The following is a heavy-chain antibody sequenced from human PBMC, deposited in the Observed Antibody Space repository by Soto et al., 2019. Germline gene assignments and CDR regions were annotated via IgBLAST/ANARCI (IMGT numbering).Heavy chain of an antibody. Sequence: EVQLLESGGGLVQPGGSLRLSCAASGFTFSSYAMSWVRQAPGKGLDWVSAISVSVGSTYYADSVKGRFTISRDNSKNTLYLQMNSLGAEDTAVYYCAKVERAVAGIIAGGRGTLFTVS. V-gene: IGHV3-23*01. CDR1: GFTFSSYA. CDR3: AKVERAVAGIIA. CDR2: ISVSVGST. D-gene: IGHD6-19*01. J-gene: IGHJ4*02.